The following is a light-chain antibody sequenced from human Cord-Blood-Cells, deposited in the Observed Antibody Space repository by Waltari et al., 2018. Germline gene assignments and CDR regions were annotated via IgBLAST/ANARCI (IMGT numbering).Light chain of an antibody. CDR2: DGS. CDR1: RSDVGGYNY. Sequence: QSALTQPASVSGSPGQSITISCTGTRSDVGGYNYVSWYQQHPGEAPTLMISDGSNRPSGVSNRCSGSKSGNTASLTISGLQAEDEADYYCSSYTSSSTLVFGGGTKLTVL. J-gene: IGLJ3*02. V-gene: IGLV2-14*03. CDR3: SSYTSSSTLV.